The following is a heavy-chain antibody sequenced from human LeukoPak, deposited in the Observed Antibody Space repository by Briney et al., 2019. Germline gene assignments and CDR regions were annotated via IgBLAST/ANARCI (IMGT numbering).Heavy chain of an antibody. J-gene: IGHJ4*02. V-gene: IGHV2-5*08. CDR2: IYWDDDK. Sequence: MNWVRQPPGKALEWLALIYWDDDKRYSPSLKSRLTITKDTSKNQVVLTMTNMDPVDTATYYCAHRMWDGYNLQTPYFDYWGQGTLVTVSS. D-gene: IGHD5-24*01. CDR3: AHRMWDGYNLQTPYFDY.